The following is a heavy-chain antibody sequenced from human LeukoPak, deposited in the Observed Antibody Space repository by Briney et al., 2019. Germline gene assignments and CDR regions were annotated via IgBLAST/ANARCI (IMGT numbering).Heavy chain of an antibody. CDR1: GFTFSSYA. J-gene: IGHJ4*02. CDR3: AKSIVVVPTARGYYFDS. V-gene: IGHV3-23*01. Sequence: GGSLRLSCAASGFTFSSYAMNWVRQAPGKGLEWVSGISGSGGSTYYADSVKGRFTISRDNSKNTLYLQMNSLRAEDTAVYYCAKSIVVVPTARGYYFDSWGQGTLVTVSS. D-gene: IGHD2-2*01. CDR2: ISGSGGST.